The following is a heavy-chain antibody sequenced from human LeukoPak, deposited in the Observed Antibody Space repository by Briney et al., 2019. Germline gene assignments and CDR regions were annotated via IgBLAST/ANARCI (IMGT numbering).Heavy chain of an antibody. J-gene: IGHJ4*02. D-gene: IGHD3-10*01. CDR2: IYPGDSDT. V-gene: IGHV5-51*01. Sequence: GESLKISCKGSGYRFTSYWIGWVRQMPGKGLEWMGIIYPGDSDTSYSPSFEGQVTISVDKSISTAYLQWSRLKASDTAMYYCARQTRDGSGSRGYSFDFWGQGTLVTVSS. CDR3: ARQTRDGSGSRGYSFDF. CDR1: GYRFTSYW.